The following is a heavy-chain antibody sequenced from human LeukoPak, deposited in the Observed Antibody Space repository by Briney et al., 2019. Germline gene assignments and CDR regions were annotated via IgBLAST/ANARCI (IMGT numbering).Heavy chain of an antibody. Sequence: SETLSLTCSVSGVSISTYYWIWIRQPPAKGLEWMGFFSYSGSTKYNPSLKSRVTMSVDTSKNQFSLQLSSVTPADTAVYYCARHRGNSYGPIDYWGQGTLVTVSS. D-gene: IGHD5-18*01. CDR3: ARHRGNSYGPIDY. CDR2: FSYSGST. V-gene: IGHV4-59*08. J-gene: IGHJ4*02. CDR1: GVSISTYY.